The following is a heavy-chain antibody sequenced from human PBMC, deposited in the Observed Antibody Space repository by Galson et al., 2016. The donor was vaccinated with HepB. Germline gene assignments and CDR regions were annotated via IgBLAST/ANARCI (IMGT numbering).Heavy chain of an antibody. V-gene: IGHV4-4*07. CDR1: GGPINSYY. D-gene: IGHD2-21*01. CDR2: IYTSGNT. J-gene: IGHJ2*01. Sequence: ETLSLTCTVSGGPINSYYWSWLRQPAGKGPEWIGRIYTSGNTNYNPSLKSRVTMSVDTSKNQLSLRLTSVTAADTAVYYCARDWGGSGTYASWYFDIWGRGTLVTVSS. CDR3: ARDWGGSGTYASWYFDI.